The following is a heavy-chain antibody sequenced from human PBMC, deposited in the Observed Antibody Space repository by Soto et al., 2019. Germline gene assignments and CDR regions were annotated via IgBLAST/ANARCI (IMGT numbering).Heavy chain of an antibody. V-gene: IGHV4-4*02. CDR2: IYHSGST. J-gene: IGHJ6*02. D-gene: IGHD5-18*01. CDR3: ARTRLPSLFHYYYGMDV. CDR1: GGSISSSNW. Sequence: QVQLQESGPGLVKPSGTLSLTCAVSGGSISSSNWWSWVRQPPGKGLEWIGEIYHSGSTNYNPSLTSRVTISVDKSKNQFSLKLSSVTAADTAVYYCARTRLPSLFHYYYGMDVWGQGTTVTVSS.